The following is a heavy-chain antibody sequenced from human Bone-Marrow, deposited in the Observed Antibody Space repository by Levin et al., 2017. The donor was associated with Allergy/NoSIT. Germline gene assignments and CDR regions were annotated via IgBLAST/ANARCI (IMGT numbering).Heavy chain of an antibody. D-gene: IGHD2-15*01. V-gene: IGHV3-23*01. Sequence: GESLKISCAASGFTFSSYAMSWVRQAPGKGLEWVSAISGSGGSTYYADSVKGRFTISRDNSKNTLYLQMNSLRAEDTAVYYCAKVPFSLEIIVVVVAAIDYWGQGTLVTVSS. J-gene: IGHJ4*02. CDR1: GFTFSSYA. CDR2: ISGSGGST. CDR3: AKVPFSLEIIVVVVAAIDY.